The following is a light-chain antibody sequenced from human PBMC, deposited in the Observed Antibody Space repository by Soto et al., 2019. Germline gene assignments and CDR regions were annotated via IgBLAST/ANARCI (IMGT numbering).Light chain of an antibody. J-gene: IGLJ1*01. CDR3: GTWDNSLSLPYV. Sequence: QSVLTQPPSVSAAPGQKVIISCSGSSSNFGNNYVSWYQQLPGTAPKLLIFENNKRPSGIPDRFSASKSGTSATLAITGLQTGDAADYYCGTWDNSLSLPYVFGTGTKVTVL. V-gene: IGLV1-51*02. CDR2: ENN. CDR1: SSNFGNNY.